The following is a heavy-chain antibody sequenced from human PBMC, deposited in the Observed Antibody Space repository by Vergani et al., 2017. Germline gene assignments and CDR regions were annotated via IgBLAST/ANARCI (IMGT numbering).Heavy chain of an antibody. D-gene: IGHD1-26*01. CDR2: ITSKLYGGTT. Sequence: LQLQESGPGLVKPSETLSLTCTVSGGSISSSSYYWGWIRQPPGKGLEWVGFITSKLYGGTTEYAASVKGRFSISRDDSKSIAYLEMNSLKTEDTALYFCTRLLGATAFGDFWGQGTLVTVSS. CDR1: GGSISSSSYY. V-gene: IGHV3-49*05. CDR3: TRLLGATAFGDF. J-gene: IGHJ4*02.